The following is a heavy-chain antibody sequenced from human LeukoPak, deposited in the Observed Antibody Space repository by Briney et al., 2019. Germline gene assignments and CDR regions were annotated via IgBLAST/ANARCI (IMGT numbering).Heavy chain of an antibody. Sequence: GGSLRLSCAASGFTFSSYWMSWVRQAPGKGLEWVANIKQDGSEKYYVDSVKGRFTISRDNGKNTLYLQMNSLRADDTAVYYCAKSHHVTAIDYWGQGTLVTVSS. J-gene: IGHJ4*02. CDR3: AKSHHVTAIDY. CDR1: GFTFSSYW. CDR2: IKQDGSEK. D-gene: IGHD2-21*02. V-gene: IGHV3-7*03.